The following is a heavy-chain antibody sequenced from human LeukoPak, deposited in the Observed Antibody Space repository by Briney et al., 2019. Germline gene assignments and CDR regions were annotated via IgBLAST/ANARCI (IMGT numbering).Heavy chain of an antibody. V-gene: IGHV4-59*08. D-gene: IGHD1-26*01. CDR1: GGSISSYY. CDR2: IYYSGST. CDR3: ARVPWELLSDLYYYYYMDV. Sequence: SETLSLTCTVSGGSISSYYWSWIRQPPGKGLEWIGYIYYSGSTNYNPSLKSRVTISVDTSKNQFSLKLSSVTAADTAVYYCARVPWELLSDLYYYYYMDVWGKGTTVTISS. J-gene: IGHJ6*03.